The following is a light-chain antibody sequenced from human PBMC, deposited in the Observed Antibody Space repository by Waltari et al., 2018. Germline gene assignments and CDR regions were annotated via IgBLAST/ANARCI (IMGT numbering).Light chain of an antibody. CDR2: DAS. V-gene: IGKV3-20*01. CDR3: QQYGGSPT. J-gene: IGKJ2*01. Sequence: EIVLTQSPGTLSLSPGERAPLSCRASQSVSNYLAWYQQKPGQAPRLLIYDASSRAIGIPDRFSGSGSGTDFTLTISRLEPEDFAMYYCQQYGGSPTFGQGTKLEIK. CDR1: QSVSNY.